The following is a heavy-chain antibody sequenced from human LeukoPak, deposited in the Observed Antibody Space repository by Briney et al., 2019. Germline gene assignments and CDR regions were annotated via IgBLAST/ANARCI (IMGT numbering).Heavy chain of an antibody. V-gene: IGHV3-23*01. Sequence: QPGGSLRLSCPASGFTFISYAMSWVRQAPGKGLEWVSALRGSGDSIYYAASVKGRLPNTKAHSKNTLYLQMHSLRAQDPAVYSGAKVWIVVGSANQPLDCWGQGTLVTASS. D-gene: IGHD2-21*02. CDR1: GFTFISYA. CDR3: AKVWIVVGSANQPLDC. CDR2: LRGSGDSI. J-gene: IGHJ4*02.